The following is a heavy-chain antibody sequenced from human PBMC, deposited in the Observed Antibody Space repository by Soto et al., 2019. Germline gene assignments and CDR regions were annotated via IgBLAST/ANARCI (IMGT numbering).Heavy chain of an antibody. J-gene: IGHJ6*02. D-gene: IGHD1-7*01. CDR1: GFTFSSYD. CDR2: IWYDGSNK. Sequence: GGSLRLSCAASGFTFSSYDMHWVRQAPGKGLEWVAVIWYDGSNKYYADSVKGRFTISRDNSKNTLYLQMNSLRAEDTAVYYCARHSLPFAGTTDGMDVWGQGTTVTVSS. CDR3: ARHSLPFAGTTDGMDV. V-gene: IGHV3-33*01.